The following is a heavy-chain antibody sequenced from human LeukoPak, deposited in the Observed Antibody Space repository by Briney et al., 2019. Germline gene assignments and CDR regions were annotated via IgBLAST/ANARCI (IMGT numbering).Heavy chain of an antibody. V-gene: IGHV4-59*01. CDR3: ARSSEGDAFDI. J-gene: IGHJ3*02. CDR1: GGSISSYY. Sequence: PSETLSLTCTVSGGSISSYYWSCLRQPPGKGLEWIGYIYYSGGTNYNPSLKSRVTISVDTSKNQFSLKLSSVTAADTAVYYCARSSEGDAFDIWGQGTMVTVSS. CDR2: IYYSGGT.